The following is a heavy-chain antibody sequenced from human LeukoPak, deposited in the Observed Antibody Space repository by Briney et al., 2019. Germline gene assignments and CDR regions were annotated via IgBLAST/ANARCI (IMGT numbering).Heavy chain of an antibody. CDR3: AKDVLQWLVRGAYYFDD. CDR1: GFTVSSNY. J-gene: IGHJ4*02. D-gene: IGHD6-19*01. CDR2: IYTDGGT. Sequence: GGSLRLSCAASGFTVSSNYMTWVRQAPGKGLEWVSVIYTDGGTYYADSVKGRFTISRDNSKNTLYLQMNSLRAEDTAVYYCAKDVLQWLVRGAYYFDDWGQGTLVTVSS. V-gene: IGHV3-53*01.